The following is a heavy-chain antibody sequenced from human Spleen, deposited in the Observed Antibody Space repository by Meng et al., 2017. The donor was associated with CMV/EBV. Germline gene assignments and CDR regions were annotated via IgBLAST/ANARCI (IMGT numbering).Heavy chain of an antibody. D-gene: IGHD3-3*01. CDR3: AKDYALRIPTHLNS. V-gene: IGHV3-30*02. CDR2: IRYEESNK. Sequence: GGSLRLSCAASGFIFSKYVMHWVRQAPGKGLEWVAFIRYEESNKYYADSVRGRFTISRDNSKNMVYLQMNSLRVEDTAVYYCAKDYALRIPTHLNSWGQGTLVTVSS. CDR1: GFIFSKYV. J-gene: IGHJ4*02.